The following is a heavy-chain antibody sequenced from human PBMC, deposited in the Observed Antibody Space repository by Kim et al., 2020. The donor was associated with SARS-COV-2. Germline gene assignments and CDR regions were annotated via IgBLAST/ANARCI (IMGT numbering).Heavy chain of an antibody. CDR2: ISDDGDKE. CDR3: AKDAHEWSSRYYGMDV. Sequence: GGSLRLSCAASGFSVFDYGLHWIRQAPGKGLEWVAFISDDGDKEYYADSVVGRFIIARDKSKNTLHLQMNSLRDEDTAIYYCAKDAHEWSSRYYGMDVWGQGTTVTASS. CDR1: GFSVFDYG. D-gene: IGHD3-3*01. V-gene: IGHV3-30*18. J-gene: IGHJ6*02.